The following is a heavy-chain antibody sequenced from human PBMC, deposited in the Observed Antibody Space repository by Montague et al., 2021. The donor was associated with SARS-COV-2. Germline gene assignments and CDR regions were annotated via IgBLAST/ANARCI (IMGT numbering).Heavy chain of an antibody. CDR2: IYYSGST. CDR1: GGSVSSGSYY. CDR3: ARRGGYWDHAFDI. Sequence: SETLSLTCTVSGGSVSSGSYYWSWIRQPPGKGLEWIGYIYYSGSTNYNPSLKSRVTISVDTSKNQFSLKLSSVTAADTAVYYCARRGGYWDHAFDIWGQGTMVTVSS. J-gene: IGHJ3*02. D-gene: IGHD2-21*01. V-gene: IGHV4-61*01.